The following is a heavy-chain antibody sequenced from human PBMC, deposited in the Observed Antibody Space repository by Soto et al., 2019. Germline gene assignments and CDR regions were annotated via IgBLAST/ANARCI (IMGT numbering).Heavy chain of an antibody. CDR3: ASDIVGAPPCPVYVDAFDI. Sequence: ASVKVSCKASGYTFTSYGISWVRQAPGQGLEWMGWISAYNGNTNYAQKLQGRVTITADESTSTAYMELSSLRSEDTAVYFCASDIVGAPPCPVYVDAFDIWGQGTMVTVS. V-gene: IGHV1-18*01. D-gene: IGHD2-15*01. CDR1: GYTFTSYG. J-gene: IGHJ3*02. CDR2: ISAYNGNT.